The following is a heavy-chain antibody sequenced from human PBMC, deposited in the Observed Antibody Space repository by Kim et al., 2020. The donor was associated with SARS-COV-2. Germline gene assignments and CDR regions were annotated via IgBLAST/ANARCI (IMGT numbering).Heavy chain of an antibody. D-gene: IGHD5-18*01. CDR2: I. J-gene: IGHJ2*01. V-gene: IGHV3-21*01. CDR3: ARYSYGKEVDL. Sequence: ISSADSVKGRFTIPRDTAKNALFLKMNSLRAEDTAVYYCARYSYGKEVDLWGRGTLVTVSS.